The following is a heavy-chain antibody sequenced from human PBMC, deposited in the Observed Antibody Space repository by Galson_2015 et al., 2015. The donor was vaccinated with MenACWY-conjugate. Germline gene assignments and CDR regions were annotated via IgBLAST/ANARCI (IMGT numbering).Heavy chain of an antibody. CDR2: IKPDGSGT. V-gene: IGHV3-7*03. CDR1: GFTFNNYW. Sequence: SLRLSCAASGFTFNNYWMTWIRQAPGKGLEWVANIKPDGSGTYYVDSVKGRFTISRDNTRNSLYLQMSRVRAEDTALYYCAVNTGDHWGQGTLVTVSS. CDR3: AVNTGDH. D-gene: IGHD1-1*01. J-gene: IGHJ4*02.